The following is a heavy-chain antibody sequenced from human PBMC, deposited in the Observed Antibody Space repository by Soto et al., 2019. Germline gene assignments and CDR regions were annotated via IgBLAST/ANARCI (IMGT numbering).Heavy chain of an antibody. CDR1: GYTFTGYY. CDR2: INPNSGGT. D-gene: IGHD4-17*01. J-gene: IGHJ3*02. Sequence: ASVKVSCKASGYTFTGYYMHWVRQAPGQGLEWMGWINPNSGGTGYAQKFQGRVTMTRNTSISTAYMELSSLRSEDTAVYYCARWRAVTTLAAFDIWGQGTMVTVSS. CDR3: ARWRAVTTLAAFDI. V-gene: IGHV1-2*02.